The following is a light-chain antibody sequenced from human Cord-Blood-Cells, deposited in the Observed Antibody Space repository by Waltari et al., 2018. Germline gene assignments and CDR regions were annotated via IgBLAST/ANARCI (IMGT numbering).Light chain of an antibody. J-gene: IGLJ2*01. CDR3: CSYAGSSTLV. CDR2: EGS. Sequence: QSALTQPASASGSPGQSITISSTGTSSDVGSYNLVSWYQQHPGKAPKLMIYEGSKRPSGVSNRFSGSKSGNTASLTISGLQAEDEADYYCCSYAGSSTLVFGGGTKLTVL. CDR1: SSDVGSYNL. V-gene: IGLV2-23*01.